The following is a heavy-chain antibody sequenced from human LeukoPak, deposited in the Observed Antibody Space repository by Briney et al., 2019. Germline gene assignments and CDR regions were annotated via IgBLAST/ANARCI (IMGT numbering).Heavy chain of an antibody. J-gene: IGHJ6*03. V-gene: IGHV4-34*01. CDR2: INHSGST. CDR3: ARGILGYCSSTSCYTYYYYYMDV. D-gene: IGHD2-2*02. CDR1: GGSFSGYY. Sequence: SETLSLTCAVYGGSFSGYYWSWIRQPPGKGLEWIGEINHSGSTNYNPSLKSRITISVDTSKNQFSLKLSSVTAADTAVYYCARGILGYCSSTSCYTYYYYYMDVWGKGTTVTVSS.